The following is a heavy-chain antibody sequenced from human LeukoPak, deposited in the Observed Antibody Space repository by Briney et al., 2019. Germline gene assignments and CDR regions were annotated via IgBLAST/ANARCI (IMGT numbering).Heavy chain of an antibody. CDR2: ITSGFTP. CDR1: GLTFIDYA. J-gene: IGHJ4*02. Sequence: GGSLRPSRAASGLTFIDYATSWCRQAPGKGLEWVSGITSGFTPHYADSVKGRFTISRDNSKNTFHLQLNSLRAEDTAVYYCAKDYSDSRVVDVFFKYWGKGTLVTVSS. D-gene: IGHD2-15*01. CDR3: AKDYSDSRVVDVFFKY. V-gene: IGHV3-23*01.